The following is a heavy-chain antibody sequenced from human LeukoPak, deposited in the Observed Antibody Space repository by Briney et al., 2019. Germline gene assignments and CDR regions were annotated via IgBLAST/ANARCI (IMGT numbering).Heavy chain of an antibody. CDR1: GFTFSSYA. J-gene: IGHJ4*02. V-gene: IGHV3-64*01. CDR3: ARGDVMVVAATLNY. Sequence: PGGSLRLSCAASGFTFSSYAMHWVRQAPGKGLEYVSGISNNGGSTFYANSVKGRFTISRDNSQNTLYLQMGSLRPEDMAVYYCARGDVMVVAATLNYWGQGTLVTVPS. CDR2: ISNNGGST. D-gene: IGHD2-15*01.